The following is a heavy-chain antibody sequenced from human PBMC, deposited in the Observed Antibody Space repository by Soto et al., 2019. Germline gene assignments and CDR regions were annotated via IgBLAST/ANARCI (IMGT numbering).Heavy chain of an antibody. V-gene: IGHV4-59*11. CDR3: ARDLKGKWLGRYYYYYGMDV. Sequence: SETLSLTCTVSGGSISSHYWSWIRQPPGKGLEWIGYIYYSGSTNYNPSLKSRVTISVDTSKNQFSLKLSSVTAADTAVYYCARDLKGKWLGRYYYYYGMDVWGQGTTVTVSS. CDR1: GGSISSHY. CDR2: IYYSGST. D-gene: IGHD6-19*01. J-gene: IGHJ6*02.